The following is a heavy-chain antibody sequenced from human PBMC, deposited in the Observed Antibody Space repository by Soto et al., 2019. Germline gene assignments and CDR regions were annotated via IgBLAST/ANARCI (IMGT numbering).Heavy chain of an antibody. D-gene: IGHD3-10*01. J-gene: IGHJ4*02. CDR3: AKDSGSGSYYNLPFDY. CDR1: GFTFDDYA. Sequence: EVQLLESGGGLVPPGGSLRLSCTASGFTFDDYAMHWVRQAPGKGLEWVSGISWNSGSIGYADSVKGRFTISRDNAKNSLYLQMNSLRAEDTALYYCAKDSGSGSYYNLPFDYWGQGTLVTVSS. V-gene: IGHV3-9*01. CDR2: ISWNSGSI.